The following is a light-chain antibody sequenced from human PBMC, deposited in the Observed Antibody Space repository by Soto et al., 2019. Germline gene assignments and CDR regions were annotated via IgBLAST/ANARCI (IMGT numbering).Light chain of an antibody. Sequence: QSVLTQPPSVSGAPGQRVTISCTGSSSNIGASYDVHWYQQLPGRVPKLLIYGNTNRPSGVPDRFSGSKSGTSAPLAITSVQAEDGAGYYCHVHDSRICVFGGGIKLTGL. CDR2: GNT. CDR1: SSNIGASYD. J-gene: IGLJ3*02. V-gene: IGLV1-40*01. CDR3: HVHDSRICV.